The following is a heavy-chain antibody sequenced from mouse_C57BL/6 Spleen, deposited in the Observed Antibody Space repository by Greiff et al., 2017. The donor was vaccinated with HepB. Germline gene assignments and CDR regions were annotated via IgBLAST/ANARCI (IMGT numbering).Heavy chain of an antibody. Sequence: EVKLVESGGGLVQPKGSLKLSCAASGFSFNTYAMNWVRQAPGKGLEWVARIRSKSNNYATYYADSVKDRFTISRDDSESMLYLQMNNLKTEDTAMYYCVRHSNYAPMDYWGQGTSVTVSS. D-gene: IGHD2-5*01. CDR3: VRHSNYAPMDY. J-gene: IGHJ4*01. V-gene: IGHV10-1*01. CDR2: IRSKSNNYAT. CDR1: GFSFNTYA.